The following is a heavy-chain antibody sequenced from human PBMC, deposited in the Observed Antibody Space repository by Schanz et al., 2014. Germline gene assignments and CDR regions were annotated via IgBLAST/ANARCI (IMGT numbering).Heavy chain of an antibody. CDR1: GFTFGDYA. Sequence: EVQLLESGGGLVQPGGSLRLSCAASGFTFGDYAMTWVRQAPGKGLEWVSAISGGGGTTYYTDSVKGRFTISRDNSKSTLYLQMISLRAEDTAVYYCAKDGPGGSGSYAADGGMDVWGQGTTVTV. CDR2: ISGGGGTT. J-gene: IGHJ6*02. D-gene: IGHD3-10*01. CDR3: AKDGPGGSGSYAADGGMDV. V-gene: IGHV3-23*01.